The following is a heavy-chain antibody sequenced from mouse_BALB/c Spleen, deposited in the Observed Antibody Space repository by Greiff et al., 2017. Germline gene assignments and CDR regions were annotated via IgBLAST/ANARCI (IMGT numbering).Heavy chain of an antibody. V-gene: IGHV14-4*02. J-gene: IGHJ1*01. CDR2: IDPGNGDT. CDR1: GFNIKDYY. D-gene: IGHD1-2*01. CDR3: NALTTARYFDV. Sequence: VQLQQSGAELVRSGASVKLSCTASGFNIKDYYMHWVKQRPEQGLEWIGWIDPGNGDTEYAPKFQGKATMTADTSSNTAYLQLSSLTSEDTAVYYCNALTTARYFDVWGAGTTVTVSS.